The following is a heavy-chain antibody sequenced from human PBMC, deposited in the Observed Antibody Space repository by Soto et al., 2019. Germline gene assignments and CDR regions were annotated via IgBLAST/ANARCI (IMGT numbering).Heavy chain of an antibody. Sequence: QVQLVESGGGVVQPGRSLRLSCAASGFTFSSYDMHWVRQAPGKGLEWVSVISYDGSNKYYADSVKGRFTISRDNSKNTLSLQMHSLRVEDTAVYYGARGRAGGLDIWGQGTMVTVSS. CDR1: GFTFSSYD. V-gene: IGHV3-30-3*01. D-gene: IGHD3-16*01. CDR2: ISYDGSNK. CDR3: ARGRAGGLDI. J-gene: IGHJ3*02.